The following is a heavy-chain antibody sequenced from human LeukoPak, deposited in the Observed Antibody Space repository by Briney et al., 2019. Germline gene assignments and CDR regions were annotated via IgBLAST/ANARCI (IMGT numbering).Heavy chain of an antibody. D-gene: IGHD3-22*01. J-gene: IGHJ3*02. Sequence: GGSLRLSCAASGFTFSDYYMSWIRQAPGKGLEWVSYISSSGSTIYYADSVKGRFTISGDNAKNSLYLQMNSLRAEDTAVYYCAREYYYDSSGYWITPRGAFDIWGQGTMVTVSS. V-gene: IGHV3-11*04. CDR3: AREYYYDSSGYWITPRGAFDI. CDR2: ISSSGSTI. CDR1: GFTFSDYY.